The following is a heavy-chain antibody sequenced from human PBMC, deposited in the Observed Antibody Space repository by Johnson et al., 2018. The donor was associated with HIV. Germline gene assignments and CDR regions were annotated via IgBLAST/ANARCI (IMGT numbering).Heavy chain of an antibody. CDR2: IAFSGNI. Sequence: EVQLVESGGGLVQPGGSLRLSCAASEFTFSNHDMHWVRQTTGKGLEWVSGIAFSGNINQPESVKGRFSISRDNTKHSLYLQMNSLRAEETAVYYCAPLGDAFDIWGQGTVVTVSS. J-gene: IGHJ3*02. CDR3: APLGDAFDI. V-gene: IGHV3-13*01. D-gene: IGHD7-27*01. CDR1: EFTFSNHD.